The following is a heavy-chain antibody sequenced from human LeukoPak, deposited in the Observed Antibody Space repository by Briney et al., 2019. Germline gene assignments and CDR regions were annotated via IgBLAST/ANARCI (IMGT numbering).Heavy chain of an antibody. CDR3: ARGGYTYGFDY. J-gene: IGHJ4*02. CDR1: GGSISPYY. CDR2: IYYTGST. Sequence: SETLSLTCTVSGGSISPYYWSWIRQPPGKGLEWIGYIYYTGSTDSNPSLKSRVTISLDTSRTRFSLRLSSVTAADTAFYYCARGGYTYGFDYWGQGTLVTVSS. D-gene: IGHD5-18*01. V-gene: IGHV4-59*01.